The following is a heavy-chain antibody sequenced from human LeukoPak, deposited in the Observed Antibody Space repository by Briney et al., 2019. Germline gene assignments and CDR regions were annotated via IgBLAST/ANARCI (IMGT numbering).Heavy chain of an antibody. J-gene: IGHJ6*03. CDR2: MNPNSGNT. CDR1: GYTFTSYD. CDR3: ARSGLFCSGGSCYQYYYYYYMDV. Sequence: AASVKVSCKASGYTFTSYDINWVRQATGQGLEWMGWMNPNSGNTGYAQKFQGRVTMTRTTSINTAYMELSSLRSDDTAVYYCARSGLFCSGGSCYQYYYYYYMDVWGKGTTVTVSS. V-gene: IGHV1-8*01. D-gene: IGHD2-15*01.